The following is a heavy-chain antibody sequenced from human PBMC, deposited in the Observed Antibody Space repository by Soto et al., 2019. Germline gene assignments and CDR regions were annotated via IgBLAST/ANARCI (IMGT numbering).Heavy chain of an antibody. J-gene: IGHJ4*01. CDR3: AKGAIFGVVISHFDN. Sequence: EVQLLESGGDLVQPGGSLRLSGAASGFTFSTYAINWVRQAPVNGLVWVSAVSGSGASTYYADSVKGRYIISRDNSKTTLSLQMNSVRAADTAVYYCAKGAIFGVVISHFDNWGHGTLVTVSS. CDR1: GFTFSTYA. CDR2: VSGSGAST. V-gene: IGHV3-23*01. D-gene: IGHD3-3*01.